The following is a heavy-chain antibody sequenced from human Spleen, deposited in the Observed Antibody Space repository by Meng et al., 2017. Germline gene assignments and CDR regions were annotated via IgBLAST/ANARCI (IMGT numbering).Heavy chain of an antibody. CDR2: IYYSGST. CDR3: ARGGSTVTNWFDP. Sequence: QGQLQESGPGLVKPSQTLSLTCTVSGGSISSGGYYWSWIRQHPGKGLEWIGYIYYSGSTYYNPSLKSRDTISVDTSKNQFSLKLSSVTAADTAVYYCARGGSTVTNWFDPWGQGTLVTVSS. J-gene: IGHJ5*02. CDR1: GGSISSGGYY. V-gene: IGHV4-31*03. D-gene: IGHD4-17*01.